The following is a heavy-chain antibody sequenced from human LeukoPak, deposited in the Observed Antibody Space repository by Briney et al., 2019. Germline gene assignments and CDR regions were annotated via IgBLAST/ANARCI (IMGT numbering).Heavy chain of an antibody. CDR2: IIPIFGTA. CDR1: GGTFSSYA. D-gene: IGHD2-2*02. Sequence: SVKVSCTASGGTFSSYAISWVRQAPGQGLEWMGGIIPIFGTANYAQKFQGRVTITADESTSTAYMELSSLRSEDTAVYYCARVGYCSSTSCYSYFDYWGQGTLVTVSS. V-gene: IGHV1-69*13. J-gene: IGHJ4*02. CDR3: ARVGYCSSTSCYSYFDY.